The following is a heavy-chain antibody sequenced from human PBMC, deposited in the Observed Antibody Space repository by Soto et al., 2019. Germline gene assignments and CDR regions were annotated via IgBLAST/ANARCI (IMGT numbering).Heavy chain of an antibody. CDR3: ARSYYDFWTYYFDY. D-gene: IGHD3-3*01. J-gene: IGHJ4*02. V-gene: IGHV4-39*01. CDR1: GGSISSSSYY. CDR2: IYYSGST. Sequence: PSETLSLTCTVSGGSISSSSYYWGWIRQPPGKGLEWIGSIYYSGSTYYNPSLKSRVTISVDTSKNQFSLKLSSVTAADTAVYYCARSYYDFWTYYFDYWGQGTLVTVSS.